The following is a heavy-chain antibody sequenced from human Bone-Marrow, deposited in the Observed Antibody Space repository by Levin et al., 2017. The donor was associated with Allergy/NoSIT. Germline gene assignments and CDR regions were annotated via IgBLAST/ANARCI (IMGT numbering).Heavy chain of an antibody. CDR2: ISATGGSS. J-gene: IGHJ4*02. V-gene: IGHV3-23*01. CDR3: AKDRGFSYGYCFDA. Sequence: PGESLKISCAASGFTFSNNGMSWVRQAPGKGLEWVSSISATGGSSYYAGSVKGRFTTSRDNSNNRLFLQMNSLRVDDTAVYYCAKDRGFSYGYCFDAWGQGTPVTVSA. CDR1: GFTFSNNG. D-gene: IGHD5-18*01.